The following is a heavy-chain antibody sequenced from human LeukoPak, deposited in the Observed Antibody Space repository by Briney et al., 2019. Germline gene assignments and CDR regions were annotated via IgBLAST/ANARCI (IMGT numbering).Heavy chain of an antibody. V-gene: IGHV3-48*01. CDR3: ARDLLSGRVGY. Sequence: PGGSLRLSCAASGFTFSSYSMNWVRQAPGKGLEWVSYISSSSSTIYYADSVKGRFTISRDNAKNSLYLQMNSLRAEDTALYYCARDLLSGRVGYWGQGTLVTVSS. CDR1: GFTFSSYS. D-gene: IGHD3-3*01. CDR2: ISSSSSTI. J-gene: IGHJ4*02.